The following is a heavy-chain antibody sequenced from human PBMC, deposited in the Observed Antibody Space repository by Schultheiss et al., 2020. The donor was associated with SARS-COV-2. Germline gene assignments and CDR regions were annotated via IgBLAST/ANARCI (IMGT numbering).Heavy chain of an antibody. Sequence: GGSLRLSCAASGFTFISYTMHWVRQAPAKGLEWVSVISNDGSNKYYADSVKGRFTISRDNAKNSLYLQMNSLRAEDTAVYYCARPLGGNYYAPFDYWGQGTLVTVSS. CDR2: ISNDGSNK. D-gene: IGHD1-26*01. CDR3: ARPLGGNYYAPFDY. V-gene: IGHV3-30*04. CDR1: GFTFISYT. J-gene: IGHJ4*02.